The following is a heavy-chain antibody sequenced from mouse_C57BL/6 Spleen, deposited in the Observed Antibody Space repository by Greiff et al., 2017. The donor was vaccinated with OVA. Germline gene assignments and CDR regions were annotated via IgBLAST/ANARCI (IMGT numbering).Heavy chain of an antibody. V-gene: IGHV1-82*01. CDR1: GYAFSSSW. J-gene: IGHJ3*01. D-gene: IGHD2-3*01. Sequence: QVQLKESGPELVKPGASVKISCKASGYAFSSSWMNWVKQRPGKGLEWIGRIYPGDGDTNYNGKFKGKATLTADKSSSTAYMQLSSLTSEDSAVYFCASPDGYWFAYWGQGTLVTVSA. CDR3: ASPDGYWFAY. CDR2: IYPGDGDT.